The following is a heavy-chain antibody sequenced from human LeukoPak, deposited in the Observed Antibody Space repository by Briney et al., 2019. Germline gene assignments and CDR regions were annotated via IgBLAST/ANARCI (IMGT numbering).Heavy chain of an antibody. J-gene: IGHJ4*02. D-gene: IGHD4-17*01. Sequence: GGSLRLSCAASGFTFSDYYMSWVRQAPGKGLEWVSVIYSGGSTYYADSVKGRFTISRDNSKNTLYLQMNSLRAEDTAVYYCARVFGDYEWAIDYWGQGTLVTVSS. V-gene: IGHV3-66*01. CDR1: GFTFSDYY. CDR3: ARVFGDYEWAIDY. CDR2: IYSGGST.